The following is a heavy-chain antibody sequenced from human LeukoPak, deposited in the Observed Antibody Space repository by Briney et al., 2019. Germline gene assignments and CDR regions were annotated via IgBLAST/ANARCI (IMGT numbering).Heavy chain of an antibody. V-gene: IGHV4-61*02. Sequence: SQTLSLTCTVSGGSIRSGNYHWSWIRQPAGKGLEWIGRIYTSGTTNYNPSLKSRVTISVDTSKNQFSLKLSSVTAADTAVYYCATELGFYFDYCGQGTLVTVSS. J-gene: IGHJ4*02. CDR1: GGSIRSGNYH. D-gene: IGHD7-27*01. CDR3: ATELGFYFDY. CDR2: IYTSGTT.